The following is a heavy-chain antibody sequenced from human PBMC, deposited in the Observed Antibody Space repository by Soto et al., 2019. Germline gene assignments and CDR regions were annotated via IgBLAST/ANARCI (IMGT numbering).Heavy chain of an antibody. CDR2: INHSGST. J-gene: IGHJ5*02. CDR1: GGSFSGYY. Sequence: QVQLQQWGAGLLKPSETLSLTCAVYGGSFSGYYWSWIRQPPGKGLEWIGEINHSGSTNYNPSLKSRGTISVDTSKNQFSLKLSSVTAADTAVYYCARGLSSGWYDPGHRFDPWGQGTLVTVSS. CDR3: ARGLSSGWYDPGHRFDP. V-gene: IGHV4-34*01. D-gene: IGHD6-19*01.